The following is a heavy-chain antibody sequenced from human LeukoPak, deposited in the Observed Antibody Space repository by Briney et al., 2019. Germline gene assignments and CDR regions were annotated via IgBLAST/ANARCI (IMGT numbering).Heavy chain of an antibody. D-gene: IGHD3-9*01. V-gene: IGHV3-23*01. CDR3: ARAYSLRYFDWLKENYYYYGMDV. CDR1: GFTFSSYA. CDR2: ISGSGGST. Sequence: GGSLRLSCAASGFTFSSYAMSWVRQAPGKGLEWVSAISGSGGSTYYADSVKGRFTISRDNSKNTLYLQMNSLRAEDTAVYYCARAYSLRYFDWLKENYYYYGMDVWGQGTTVTVSS. J-gene: IGHJ6*02.